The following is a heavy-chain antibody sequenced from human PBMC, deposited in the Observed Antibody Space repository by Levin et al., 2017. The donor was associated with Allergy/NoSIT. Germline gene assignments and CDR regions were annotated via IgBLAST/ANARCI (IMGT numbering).Heavy chain of an antibody. CDR1: GGSMNSRDYY. CDR3: ARVAVTHYSYAMDV. CDR2: IYYSGST. Sequence: SETLSLTCAVSGGSMNSRDYYWSWIRQPPGTGLEWIGYIYYSGSTFYNPSLKSRLTISIDMSKNHFSLNLRSVTAADTAVYYCARVAVTHYSYAMDVWGQGTTVIVSS. V-gene: IGHV4-30-4*01. J-gene: IGHJ6*02. D-gene: IGHD4-17*01.